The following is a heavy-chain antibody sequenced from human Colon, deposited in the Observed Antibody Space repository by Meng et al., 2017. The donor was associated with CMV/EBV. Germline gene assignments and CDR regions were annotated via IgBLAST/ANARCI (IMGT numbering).Heavy chain of an antibody. CDR2: ISGSGGST. CDR1: GFNFNDYA. V-gene: IGHV3-23*01. CDR3: AKEASYDSSGYGFDY. J-gene: IGHJ4*02. Sequence: GGSLRLSCAASGFNFNDYAITWVRQAPGKGLEWVSAISGSGGSTYYADSVKGRFTISRDNSKNTSYLQMNSLRAEDTAVYYCAKEASYDSSGYGFDYWGQGTLVTVSS. D-gene: IGHD3-22*01.